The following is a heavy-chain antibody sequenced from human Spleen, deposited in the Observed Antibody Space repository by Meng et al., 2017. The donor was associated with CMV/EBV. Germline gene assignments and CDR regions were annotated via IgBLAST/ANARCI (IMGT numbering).Heavy chain of an antibody. Sequence: QVQLVQSGAEVKKAVASVKVSCKASGYTFTSYGISWVRQAPGQGLEWMGWISAYNGNTNYAQKLQGRVTMTTDTSTSTAYMELRSLRSDDTAVYYCARDRGYYDSSGFLFVYWGQGTLVTVSS. CDR2: ISAYNGNT. D-gene: IGHD3-22*01. CDR3: ARDRGYYDSSGFLFVY. V-gene: IGHV1-18*01. CDR1: GYTFTSYG. J-gene: IGHJ4*02.